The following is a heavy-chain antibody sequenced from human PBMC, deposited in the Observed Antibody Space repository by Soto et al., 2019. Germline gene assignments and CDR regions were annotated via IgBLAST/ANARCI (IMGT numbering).Heavy chain of an antibody. CDR2: IWYDGSNK. CDR1: GFTFSSYG. Sequence: PGGSLRLSCAASGFTFSSYGMHWVRQAPGKGLEWVAVIWYDGSNKYYADSVKGRFTISRDNSKNTLYLQMNSLRAEDTAVYYCARDRHPAAPLFDYWGQGTLVTVSS. V-gene: IGHV3-33*01. CDR3: ARDRHPAAPLFDY. J-gene: IGHJ4*02. D-gene: IGHD2-2*01.